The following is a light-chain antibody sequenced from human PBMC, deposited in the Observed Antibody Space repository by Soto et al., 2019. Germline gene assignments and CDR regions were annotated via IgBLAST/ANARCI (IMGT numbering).Light chain of an antibody. Sequence: DIQMTQSASSLSASLGDRVSIPCRASQNIRDFLNWYPTKPGKAPELLISSASSLQSGVPSRFSGSGSGTDFTLTIGSLQREECATYVGQQTYGTPPTFGQGTKVDIK. J-gene: IGKJ1*01. CDR2: SAS. CDR1: QNIRDF. V-gene: IGKV1-39*01. CDR3: QQTYGTPPT.